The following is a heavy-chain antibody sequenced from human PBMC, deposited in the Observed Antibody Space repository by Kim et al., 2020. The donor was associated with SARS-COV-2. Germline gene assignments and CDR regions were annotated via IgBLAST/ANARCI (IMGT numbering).Heavy chain of an antibody. D-gene: IGHD3-22*01. CDR1: GYTFTSYG. Sequence: ASVKVSCKASGYTFTSYGISWVRQAPGQGLEWMGWISAYNGNTNYAQKLQGRVTMTTDTSTSTAYMELRSLRSDDTAVYYCARDRVIEYDSSGYSDYWGQGTLVTVSS. CDR2: ISAYNGNT. V-gene: IGHV1-18*01. CDR3: ARDRVIEYDSSGYSDY. J-gene: IGHJ4*02.